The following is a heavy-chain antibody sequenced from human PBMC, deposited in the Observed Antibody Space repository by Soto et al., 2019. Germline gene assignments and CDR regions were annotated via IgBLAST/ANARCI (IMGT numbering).Heavy chain of an antibody. J-gene: IGHJ4*02. CDR1: GNNFTSDL. Sequence: GESMKIPCKGFGNNFTSDLIGRVRQMPGKGLEGMVSINPVDSDTGYSPSFQGQVTIPADKSISTAYLQWSSLKASDTAMYYCARQGWSVVVPAAHLDYWGQGTPVIGSS. V-gene: IGHV5-51*01. CDR2: INPVDSDT. CDR3: ARQGWSVVVPAAHLDY. D-gene: IGHD2-2*01.